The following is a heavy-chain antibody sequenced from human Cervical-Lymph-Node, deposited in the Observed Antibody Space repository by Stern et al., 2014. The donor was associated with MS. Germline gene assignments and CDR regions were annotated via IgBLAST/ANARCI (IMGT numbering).Heavy chain of an antibody. J-gene: IGHJ4*02. D-gene: IGHD4-17*01. CDR3: ARDMGEYGDYGGDY. V-gene: IGHV3-30*03. CDR1: GFSFRRFG. CDR2: ISDTGRDK. Sequence: VQLVESGGGVVQPGRSLRVSCAASGFSFRRFGFNWFRQAPGQGLEWVAVISDTGRDKYYADAVMGRFTISRDNSKNTLFLQMNSLRPEDTAVYYCARDMGEYGDYGGDYWGQGTLVTVSS.